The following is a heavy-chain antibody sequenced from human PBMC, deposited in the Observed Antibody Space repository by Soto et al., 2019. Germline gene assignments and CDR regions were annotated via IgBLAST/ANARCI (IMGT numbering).Heavy chain of an antibody. Sequence: QSGGSLRLSCAASGFTVSSKYMSWVRQAPGKGLEWVSLIQSGGPTYYADSVKGRFTISRDTSENTLHLQMDSLRAEDTAVYYCARDDVLCDIWGQGTVVTVSS. CDR2: IQSGGPT. V-gene: IGHV3-66*01. CDR3: ARDDVLCDI. J-gene: IGHJ3*02. CDR1: GFTVSSKY.